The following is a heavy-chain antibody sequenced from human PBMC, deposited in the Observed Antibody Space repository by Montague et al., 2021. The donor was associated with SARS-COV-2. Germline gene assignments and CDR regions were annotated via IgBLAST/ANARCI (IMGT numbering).Heavy chain of an antibody. CDR2: IYYSGST. CDR1: GGSVSSSRYY. D-gene: IGHD2-15*01. CDR3: ARLSLAVAATKSDY. J-gene: IGHJ4*02. Sequence: SETLSLTCTVSGGSVSSSRYYWGWIRQPPGRGLEWVGSIYYSGSTNYNPSLKSRVTISIDSSKNQFSLKLTSVTAADTAVYYCARLSLAVAATKSDYWGQGTLVTVSS. V-gene: IGHV4-39*07.